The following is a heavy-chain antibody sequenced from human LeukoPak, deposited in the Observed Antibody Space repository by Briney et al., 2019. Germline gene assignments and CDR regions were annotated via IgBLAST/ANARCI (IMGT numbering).Heavy chain of an antibody. Sequence: GGSLRLSCAASGFTFSSYWMHWVRQAPGKGLVWVSRINRDGSSTSYADSVKGRFTISRDNSKNTLYLQMNSLRAEDTAVYYCAKDRDDFWSGYFDYWGQGTLVTVSS. J-gene: IGHJ4*02. D-gene: IGHD3-3*01. CDR2: INRDGSST. CDR1: GFTFSSYW. CDR3: AKDRDDFWSGYFDY. V-gene: IGHV3-74*01.